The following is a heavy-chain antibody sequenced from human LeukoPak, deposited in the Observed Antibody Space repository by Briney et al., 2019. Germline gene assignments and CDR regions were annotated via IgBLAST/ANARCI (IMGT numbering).Heavy chain of an antibody. CDR2: ISGYNGNT. D-gene: IGHD3-9*01. CDR3: AKAYYDILTGPTYMDV. CDR1: GYTFTSYG. J-gene: IGHJ6*03. Sequence: ASVKVSCKASGYTFTSYGISWVRQAPGQGLEWMGWISGYNGNTNYAQKFQGRVSMTTDTSTRTAYMELRSLRSDDTAVYYCAKAYYDILTGPTYMDVWGKGTTVTVSS. V-gene: IGHV1-18*01.